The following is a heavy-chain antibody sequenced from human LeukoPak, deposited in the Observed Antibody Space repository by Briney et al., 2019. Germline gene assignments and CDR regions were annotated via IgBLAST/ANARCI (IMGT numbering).Heavy chain of an antibody. CDR3: ARDQSSGYYLPSFDY. CDR1: GFTFSSYA. Sequence: GGSLRLSCAASGFTFSSYAMHWVRQAPGKGLEWVAVISYDGSNKYYADSVKGRFTISRDNSKNTLYLQMNSLRAEDTAVYYCARDQSSGYYLPSFDYWGQGTLVTVSS. CDR2: ISYDGSNK. V-gene: IGHV3-30-3*01. J-gene: IGHJ4*02. D-gene: IGHD3-22*01.